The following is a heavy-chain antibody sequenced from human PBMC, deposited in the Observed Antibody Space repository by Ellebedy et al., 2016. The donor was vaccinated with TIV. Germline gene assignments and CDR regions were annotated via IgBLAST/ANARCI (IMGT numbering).Heavy chain of an antibody. D-gene: IGHD2-21*01. CDR2: IANDGGNK. J-gene: IGHJ5*01. CDR1: GFLFNQYG. CDR3: ANMAWGNEDYSVDS. V-gene: IGHV3-30*18. Sequence: GESLKISCAASGFLFNQYGMHWVRQAPGKGLEWVAVIANDGGNKYYGDSVKGRFTISRDNSKNTLYLQMNSLKVEDTAVYYCANMAWGNEDYSVDSWGQGTLVTVSS.